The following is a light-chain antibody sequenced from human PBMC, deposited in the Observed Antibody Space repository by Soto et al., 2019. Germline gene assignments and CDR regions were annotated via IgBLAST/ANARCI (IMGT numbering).Light chain of an antibody. J-gene: IGKJ1*01. CDR1: QSVSSY. CDR3: QQRSNWWT. Sequence: EIVLTQSPATLSLSPGERATLSCRASQSVSSYLAWYQQKPGQAPRLLIYDASNRATGIPARFSGSGSGTDFTITISIQEPEYFAVYYCQQRSNWWTFGQGTKVEIK. CDR2: DAS. V-gene: IGKV3-11*01.